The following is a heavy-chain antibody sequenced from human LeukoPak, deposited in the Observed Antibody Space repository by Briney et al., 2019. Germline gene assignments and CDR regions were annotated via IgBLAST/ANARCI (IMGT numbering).Heavy chain of an antibody. CDR1: GGSISSSPYY. Sequence: SETLSLTCTVSGGSISSSPYYWGWIRQPPGKGLEWIGSIYYSGTTHYNPSLESRVTISVDTSKNQFSLKLASVTAADTAIYYCAKGAGGFSYYDWFDPWGQGTLVTVSS. V-gene: IGHV4-39*07. CDR2: IYYSGTT. CDR3: AKGAGGFSYYDWFDP. D-gene: IGHD5-18*01. J-gene: IGHJ5*02.